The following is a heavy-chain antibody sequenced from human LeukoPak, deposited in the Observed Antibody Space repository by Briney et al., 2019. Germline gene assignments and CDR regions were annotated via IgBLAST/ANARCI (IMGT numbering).Heavy chain of an antibody. J-gene: IGHJ4*02. CDR1: GGSISTYF. D-gene: IGHD4-23*01. CDR3: ARGFSYGGNLRY. V-gene: IGHV4-4*07. Sequence: PSETLSLTCTVSGGSISTYFWSWIRQPAGKGLEWIGRLYTSGSTNYNPSLKSRLTMSADTSKNQFSLNLRSVTAADTAVYYCARGFSYGGNLRYWGQGTLVTVSS. CDR2: LYTSGST.